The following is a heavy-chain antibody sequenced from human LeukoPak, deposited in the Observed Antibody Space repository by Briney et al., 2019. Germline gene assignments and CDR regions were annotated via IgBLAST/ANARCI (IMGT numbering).Heavy chain of an antibody. V-gene: IGHV4-34*09. CDR2: INHSGST. J-gene: IGHJ4*02. D-gene: IGHD3-22*01. CDR1: GGSFSGYY. CDR3: ARARRSGYYYRGLN. Sequence: IPSETLSLTCAVYGGSFSGYYWSWIRQPPGKGLEWIGEINHSGSTNYNPSLKSRVTISVDTSKNQFSLKLSSVTAADTAVYYCARARRSGYYYRGLNWGQGTLVTVSS.